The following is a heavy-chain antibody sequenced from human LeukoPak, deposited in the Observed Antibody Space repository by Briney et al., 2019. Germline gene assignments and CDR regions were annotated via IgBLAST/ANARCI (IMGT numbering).Heavy chain of an antibody. D-gene: IGHD2-15*01. CDR3: ARGASHCSGGSCYTNWYFDL. Sequence: ASVKVSCKASGYTFTSYGISWVRQAPGQGLEWMGWISAYNGNTNYEQKLQGRVTMTTDTSTSTAYMELRSLRSDDTAVYYCARGASHCSGGSCYTNWYFDLWGRGNLVTVSS. J-gene: IGHJ2*01. CDR1: GYTFTSYG. V-gene: IGHV1-18*01. CDR2: ISAYNGNT.